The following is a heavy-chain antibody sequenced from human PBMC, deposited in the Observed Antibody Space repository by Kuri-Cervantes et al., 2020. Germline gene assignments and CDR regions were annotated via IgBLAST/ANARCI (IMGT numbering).Heavy chain of an antibody. Sequence: ASVKVSCKASGYTFTSYYMHWVRQAPGQGLEWMGIINPSGGSTSYAQKFQGRVTMTTDTSTSTAYMELRSLRSDDTAVYHCARADGGGWKTYYFDYWGQGTLVTVSS. CDR2: INPSGGST. V-gene: IGHV1-46*01. D-gene: IGHD3-16*01. CDR1: GYTFTSYY. CDR3: ARADGGGWKTYYFDY. J-gene: IGHJ4*02.